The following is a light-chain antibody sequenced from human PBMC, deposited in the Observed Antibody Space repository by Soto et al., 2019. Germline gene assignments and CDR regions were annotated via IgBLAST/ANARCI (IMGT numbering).Light chain of an antibody. CDR3: QTWGTGPFV. CDR1: SGHSSYA. J-gene: IGLJ1*01. V-gene: IGLV4-69*01. CDR2: LNSDGSH. Sequence: QPVLTQSPSASASLGDSVKLTCTLSSGHSSYAIAWHQQQPEKGPRYLMKLNSDGSHSKGDGIPDRFSGSSSGAERYLTISSLQSEDEADYYCQTWGTGPFVFGTGTKLTVL.